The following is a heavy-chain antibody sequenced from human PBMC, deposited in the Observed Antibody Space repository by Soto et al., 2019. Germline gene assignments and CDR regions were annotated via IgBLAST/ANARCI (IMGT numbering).Heavy chain of an antibody. D-gene: IGHD2-2*01. Sequence: QAGGSLRLSCAASGFTFSSYAMHWVRQAPGKGLEWVAVISYDGSNKYYADSVKGRFTISRDNSKNTLYLQMNSLRAEDTAVYYCARVVVPAYYYYYGMDVWGQGTTVTVSS. V-gene: IGHV3-30-3*01. CDR1: GFTFSSYA. J-gene: IGHJ6*02. CDR3: ARVVVPAYYYYYGMDV. CDR2: ISYDGSNK.